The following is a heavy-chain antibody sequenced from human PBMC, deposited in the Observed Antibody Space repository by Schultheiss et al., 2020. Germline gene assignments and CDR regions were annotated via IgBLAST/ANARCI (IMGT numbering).Heavy chain of an antibody. CDR1: GGSISRYY. V-gene: IGHV4-59*12. D-gene: IGHD3/OR15-3a*01. CDR3: AREKSWTNSLDC. Sequence: SETLSLTCTVSGGSISRYYWIWIRQSPGKGLEWIGYIYYSGSTNYNPSLQSRVTISVDTSRNQFSLKLSSVTAADTAVYYCAREKSWTNSLDCWGQGTLVTVAS. J-gene: IGHJ4*02. CDR2: IYYSGST.